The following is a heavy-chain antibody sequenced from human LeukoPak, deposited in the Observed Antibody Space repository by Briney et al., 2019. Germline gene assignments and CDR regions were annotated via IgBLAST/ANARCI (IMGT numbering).Heavy chain of an antibody. CDR3: AREAVAGFYYYYMDV. V-gene: IGHV3-21*01. J-gene: IGHJ6*03. Sequence: GGSLRLSCAASGFTFTAYTINWVRQAPGKGLEWVSHISGSTTDIYYADSVKGRFTISRDNAKRSVYLQMNSLGVEDTAVYYCAREAVAGFYYYYMDVWGKGTTVTVSS. D-gene: IGHD6-19*01. CDR1: GFTFTAYT. CDR2: ISGSTTDI.